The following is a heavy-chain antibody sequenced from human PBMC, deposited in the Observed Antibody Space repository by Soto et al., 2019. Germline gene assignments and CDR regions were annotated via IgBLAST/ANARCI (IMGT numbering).Heavy chain of an antibody. J-gene: IGHJ4*02. V-gene: IGHV4-4*02. CDR1: SGSITSSNW. CDR2: VSHSGST. Sequence: QVQLQESGPGLVKPSGTLSLTCAVSSGSITSSNWWSWVRQPPGKGLEWIGEVSHSGSTNYIPSLNSRVTISVDKSRNQFSLRLTSVTAADTAVYYCARNRYGGYDFDFWGQGTLVTVSS. CDR3: ARNRYGGYDFDF. D-gene: IGHD5-12*01.